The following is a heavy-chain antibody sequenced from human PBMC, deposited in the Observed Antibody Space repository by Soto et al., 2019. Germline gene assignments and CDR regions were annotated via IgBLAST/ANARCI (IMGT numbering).Heavy chain of an antibody. CDR1: GFTFLSYG. CDR2: ISYAGSNK. J-gene: IGHJ5*02. CDR3: AKDHAPMIVVVMGPGWFDP. D-gene: IGHD3-22*01. V-gene: IGHV3-30*18. Sequence: QVQLVESGGGVVQPGRSLRVSCAASGFTFLSYGMHWVRQAPGKGLEWVAVISYAGSNKYYADSVKGRFTISRDNSKNTLYLQMNSLRAEDTAVYYCAKDHAPMIVVVMGPGWFDPWGQGTLVTVSS.